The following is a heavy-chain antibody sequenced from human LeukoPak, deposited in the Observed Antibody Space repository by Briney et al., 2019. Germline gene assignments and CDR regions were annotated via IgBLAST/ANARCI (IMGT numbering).Heavy chain of an antibody. J-gene: IGHJ3*02. V-gene: IGHV1-69*13. CDR3: ARALRAVSPERAFDI. D-gene: IGHD1-14*01. Sequence: GASVKVSCKASGGTFSSYAISWVRQAPGQGLEWMGGIIPIFGTANYAQKFQGRVTITADESTSTAYMELSSPRSEDTAVYYCARALRAVSPERAFDIWGQGTMVTVSS. CDR2: IIPIFGTA. CDR1: GGTFSSYA.